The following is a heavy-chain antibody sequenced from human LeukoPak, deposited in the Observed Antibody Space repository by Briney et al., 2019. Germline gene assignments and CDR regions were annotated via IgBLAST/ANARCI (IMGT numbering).Heavy chain of an antibody. J-gene: IGHJ5*02. D-gene: IGHD3-16*01. Sequence: GGSLRLSCSASGFDFSIYTMYWVRQTPGKGPEYVSTISGSGNGGSRYYADSVKGRFTISRDDSKSIVYLQMNNLRSEDTAVYYCVKDFGRVRGTPESWGQGTLVTVSS. CDR1: GFDFSIYT. CDR3: VKDFGRVRGTPES. V-gene: IGHV3-64D*06. CDR2: ISGSGNGGSR.